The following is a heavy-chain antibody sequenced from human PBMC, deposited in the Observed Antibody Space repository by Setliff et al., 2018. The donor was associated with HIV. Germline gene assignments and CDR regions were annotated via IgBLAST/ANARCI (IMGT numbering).Heavy chain of an antibody. V-gene: IGHV1-3*04. Sequence: ASVKVSCKASGYTFSNYPIHWVRQAPGQRPEWMGWVNTGKGDTKYSQRFQDRLTITTDSSASTVYMELSSLTSDDTAIYYCARDSFTLTSSIFGFWGHGTLVTVSS. CDR1: GYTFSNYP. D-gene: IGHD3-9*01. J-gene: IGHJ4*01. CDR3: ARDSFTLTSSIFGF. CDR2: VNTGKGDT.